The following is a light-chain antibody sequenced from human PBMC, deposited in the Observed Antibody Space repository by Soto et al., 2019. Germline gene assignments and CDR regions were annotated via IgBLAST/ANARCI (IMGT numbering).Light chain of an antibody. V-gene: IGKV3-20*01. CDR1: QTVSSY. J-gene: IGKJ5*01. CDR3: QQYGTSPIT. Sequence: QSPGTLSLSPGDRATLSCSASQTVSSYLTWYQQRPGQAPRLLIYGASKRATGIPDRFSGSGSGTDFTLTISRLEPDDFALYYCQQYGTSPITFGQGTRLEIK. CDR2: GAS.